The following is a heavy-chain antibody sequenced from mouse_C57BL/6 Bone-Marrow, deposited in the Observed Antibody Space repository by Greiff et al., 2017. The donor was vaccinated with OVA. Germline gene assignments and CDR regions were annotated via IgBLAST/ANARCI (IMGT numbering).Heavy chain of an antibody. CDR3: ASSRYNAP. CDR2: INPYNGGT. J-gene: IGHJ2*01. D-gene: IGHD1-1*01. CDR1: GYTFTDYS. V-gene: IGHV1-19*01. Sequence: VHVKQSGPVLVKPGASVKMSCKASGYTFTDYSMNWVKQSHGKSLEWIAVINPYNGGTSYTHKFKGTATLTVDKASSTAYMELNSLTSEDSAVYYCASSRYNAPWGQGTTLTVSS.